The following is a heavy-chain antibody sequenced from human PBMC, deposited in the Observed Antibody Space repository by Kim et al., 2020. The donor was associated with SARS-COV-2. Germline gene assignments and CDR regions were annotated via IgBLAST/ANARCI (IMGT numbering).Heavy chain of an antibody. Sequence: ASVKVSCKASGYTFTGYYMHWVRQAPGQGLEWMGWINPNSGGTNSAQKFQGRVTMPRDTSISTAYMALSRLRSDDTAVYYCAREGVVGEPPYYYYGMDVWGQGTTVTVSS. V-gene: IGHV1-2*02. CDR1: GYTFTGYY. CDR2: INPNSGGT. D-gene: IGHD3-10*01. J-gene: IGHJ6*02. CDR3: AREGVVGEPPYYYYGMDV.